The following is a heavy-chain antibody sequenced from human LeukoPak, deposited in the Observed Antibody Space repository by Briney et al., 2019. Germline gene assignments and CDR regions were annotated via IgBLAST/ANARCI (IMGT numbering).Heavy chain of an antibody. CDR1: GFSFSSYV. J-gene: IGHJ4*02. V-gene: IGHV3-30*03. Sequence: GRSLRLSCAASGFSFSSYVMHWVRQAPGKGLEWVAVISSDGSDKYYADSGKGRFTISRDNSKNQLYLQMNSLRPEDTAVYYCTTGPHVGAVEPFDYWGQGTLVTVSS. D-gene: IGHD1-26*01. CDR2: ISSDGSDK. CDR3: TTGPHVGAVEPFDY.